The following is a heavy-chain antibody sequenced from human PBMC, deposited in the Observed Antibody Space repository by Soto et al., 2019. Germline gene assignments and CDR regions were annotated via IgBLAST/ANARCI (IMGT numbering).Heavy chain of an antibody. D-gene: IGHD6-19*01. CDR3: AMLGGWAGGSNDRDV. Sequence: EVQLVESGGGLVQPGGSLRLSCAASGLIFSDYHMDWVRQAPGKGLEWVGRIRRKANSYTTEYAASVKGRFTISRDDSTTSLYLQMNSLKTADTAVYYCAMLGGWAGGSNDRDVWGQGTTVTVSS. CDR2: IRRKANSYTT. J-gene: IGHJ6*02. V-gene: IGHV3-72*01. CDR1: GLIFSDYH.